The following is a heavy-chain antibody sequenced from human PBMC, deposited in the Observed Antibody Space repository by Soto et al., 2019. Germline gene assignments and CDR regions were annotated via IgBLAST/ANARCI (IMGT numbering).Heavy chain of an antibody. D-gene: IGHD3-10*01. CDR2: IIPIFGTA. J-gene: IGHJ6*04. CDR1: GGTFSSYA. V-gene: IGHV1-69*13. Sequence: ASVKVSCKASGGTFSSYAISWVRQAPGQGLEWMGGIIPIFGTANYAQKFQGRVTITADESTSTAYMELSSLRSEDTAGYYCASRVSGSWCNYPADYSYYGMDVWREGTTVTVSS. CDR3: ASRVSGSWCNYPADYSYYGMDV.